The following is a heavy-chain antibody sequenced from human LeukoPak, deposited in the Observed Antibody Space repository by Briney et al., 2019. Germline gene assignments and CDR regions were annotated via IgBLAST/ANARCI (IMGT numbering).Heavy chain of an antibody. CDR1: GGSISSGSYY. CDR2: IYTSGST. V-gene: IGHV4-61*02. J-gene: IGHJ4*02. CDR3: ARFSYDSSGYYGSNY. Sequence: SQTLSLTCTVSGGSISSGSYYWSWIRQPAGKALEWIGRIYTSGSTNYNPSLKSRVTISVDTSKNQFSLKLSSVTAAYTAVYYCARFSYDSSGYYGSNYWGQGTLVTVSS. D-gene: IGHD3-22*01.